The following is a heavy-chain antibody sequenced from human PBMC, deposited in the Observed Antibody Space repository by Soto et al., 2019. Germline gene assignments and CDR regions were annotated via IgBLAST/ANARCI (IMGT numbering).Heavy chain of an antibody. CDR1: GGSISSGDYY. D-gene: IGHD5-12*01. CDR2: IYHSGST. V-gene: IGHV4-30-4*01. Sequence: SETLSLTCTVSGGSISSGDYYWSWIRQPPGKGLEWIGYIYHSGSTYYNPSLKSRVTISVNTSKNQFSLKLSSVTAADTAVYYCARLSAVVATLARDFYYYYYGMDVWGQGTTVT. CDR3: ARLSAVVATLARDFYYYYYGMDV. J-gene: IGHJ6*02.